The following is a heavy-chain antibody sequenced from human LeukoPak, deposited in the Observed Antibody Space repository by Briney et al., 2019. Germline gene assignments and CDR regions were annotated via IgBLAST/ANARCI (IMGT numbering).Heavy chain of an antibody. J-gene: IGHJ4*02. CDR3: VKSDGSAY. CDR1: GFNFINSW. D-gene: IGHD3-10*01. Sequence: GESLKISCKGSGFNFINSWIGWVRQMPGKGLEWMGIIYPGDSDTRYGPSFQGQVTISADKSISSAYLQWSSLKASDTAMYYCVKSDGSAYWGQGTLVTVSS. V-gene: IGHV5-51*01. CDR2: IYPGDSDT.